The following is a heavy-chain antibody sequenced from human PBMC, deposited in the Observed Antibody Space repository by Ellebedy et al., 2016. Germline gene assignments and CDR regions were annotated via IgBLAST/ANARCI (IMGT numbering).Heavy chain of an antibody. Sequence: GGSLRLSXTASGFTFSTYWMHWVRQAPGEGLVWVSRIKSDGSGTSYADSVKGRFTISRDNAKNSLYLKMNSLRAEDTAVYYCARDPDTVTKIDYWGQGTLVTVSS. CDR3: ARDPDTVTKIDY. V-gene: IGHV3-74*01. J-gene: IGHJ4*02. D-gene: IGHD1-14*01. CDR2: IKSDGSGT. CDR1: GFTFSTYW.